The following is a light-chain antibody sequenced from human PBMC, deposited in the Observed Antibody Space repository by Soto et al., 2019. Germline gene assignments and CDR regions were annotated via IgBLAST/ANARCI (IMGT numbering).Light chain of an antibody. Sequence: EIVLTQSPGTLSLSPGDRATLSCRASQSGSSTYLAWYQQKPGQAPGLLLYGASNRASGIPDRFAGSGSGTDFTLTISRLEPEDFAVYYCQQYGSSITFGQGTRLEI. V-gene: IGKV3-20*01. J-gene: IGKJ5*01. CDR1: QSGSSTY. CDR2: GAS. CDR3: QQYGSSIT.